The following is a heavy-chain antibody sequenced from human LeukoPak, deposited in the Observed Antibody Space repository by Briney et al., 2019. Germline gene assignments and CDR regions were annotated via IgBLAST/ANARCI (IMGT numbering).Heavy chain of an antibody. CDR3: AEGCGSGTPVWGYYYGMDV. J-gene: IGHJ6*02. D-gene: IGHD3-16*01. Sequence: PGGSLRLSCAASGFTFSSYAMSWVRQAPGKGLEWVSAISGSGGSTYYADSVKGRFTISRDNSKNTLYLQMNSLRAEDTAVYYCAEGCGSGTPVWGYYYGMDVWGQGTTVTVSS. CDR1: GFTFSSYA. V-gene: IGHV3-23*01. CDR2: ISGSGGST.